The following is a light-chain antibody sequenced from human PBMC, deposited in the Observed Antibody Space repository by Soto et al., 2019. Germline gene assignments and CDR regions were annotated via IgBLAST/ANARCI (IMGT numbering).Light chain of an antibody. CDR3: HQYENWPQT. CDR2: GAS. J-gene: IGKJ1*01. V-gene: IGKV3-15*01. CDR1: QSISSN. Sequence: EIVMTQSPATLSVSPGERATLSCRASQSISSNLAWYQHKPGQAPRLLIYGASTRATGIPARFSGSGSGTEFTLTISSLQSEDFALYYCHQYENWPQTFGQGTKVEIK.